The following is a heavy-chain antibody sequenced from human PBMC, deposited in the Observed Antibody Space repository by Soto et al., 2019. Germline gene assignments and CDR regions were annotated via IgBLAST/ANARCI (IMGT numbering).Heavy chain of an antibody. J-gene: IGHJ5*02. V-gene: IGHV3-23*01. Sequence: GGSLRLSCAASGFTFTTYAMIWVRQAPGKGLQWVSAISSSGGSTYYVDSVKGRFIVSRDNSKNTLYLQMKSLRAEDTAVYYCARSGFFRYCSGGSCYHNWFDPWGQGTLVTVSS. CDR1: GFTFTTYA. CDR3: ARSGFFRYCSGGSCYHNWFDP. CDR2: ISSSGGST. D-gene: IGHD2-15*01.